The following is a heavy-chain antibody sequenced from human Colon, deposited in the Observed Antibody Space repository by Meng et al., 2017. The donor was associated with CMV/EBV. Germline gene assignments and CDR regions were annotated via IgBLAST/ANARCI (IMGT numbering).Heavy chain of an antibody. CDR2: IYWNDDK. V-gene: IGHV2-5*01. Sequence: SGPTLVKPTQTLTLTCTFSGFSLSTSGVGVGWIRQPPGKALEWLALIYWNDDKRYSPSLKSRLTITKDTSKNQVVLTMTNMDPVDTATYYCAHNGRDSSGSYYFDYWGQGTLVTVSS. CDR1: GFSLSTSGVG. J-gene: IGHJ4*02. CDR3: AHNGRDSSGSYYFDY. D-gene: IGHD3-22*01.